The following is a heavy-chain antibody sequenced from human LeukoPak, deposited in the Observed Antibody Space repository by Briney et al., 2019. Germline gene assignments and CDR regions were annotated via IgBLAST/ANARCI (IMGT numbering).Heavy chain of an antibody. J-gene: IGHJ4*02. V-gene: IGHV1-8*01. D-gene: IGHD4-17*01. CDR3: ARIVDYGDHFDY. CDR2: MNPNSGNT. CDR1: GYTFTSYD. Sequence: ASVKVSCRASGYTFTSYDINWVRQATGQGLEWMGWMNPNSGNTGYAQKFQGRVTMTRNTSISTAYMELSSLRSEDTAVYYCARIVDYGDHFDYWGQGTLVTVSS.